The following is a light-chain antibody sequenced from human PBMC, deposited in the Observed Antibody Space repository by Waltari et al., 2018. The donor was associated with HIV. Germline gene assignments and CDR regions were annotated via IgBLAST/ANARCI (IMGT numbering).Light chain of an antibody. CDR2: EVT. CDR1: SSNVGRDDL. CDR3: CSCPRSGIRYV. J-gene: IGLJ1*01. Sequence: QSALTQPASVSGSPGQSITISCTGTSSNVGRDDLVSWYQQHPGEAPKPIIYEVTKRPSGVSNRFSGSKSGNTASLTISGLQAEDEADYYCCSCPRSGIRYVFGTGTKVTVL. V-gene: IGLV2-23*02.